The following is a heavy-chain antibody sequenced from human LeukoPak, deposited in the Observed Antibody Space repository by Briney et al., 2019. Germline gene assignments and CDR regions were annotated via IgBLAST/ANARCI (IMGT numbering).Heavy chain of an antibody. J-gene: IGHJ4*02. D-gene: IGHD3-10*01. Sequence: SETLSLTCAVYGGSFSGYYWSWIRQPPGKGLEWIGEINHSGSTNYNPSLKSRVTISVDTSKNQFSLKLSSVTAAGTAVYYCARGTLGTMVRGERYYFDYWGQGTLVTVSS. V-gene: IGHV4-34*01. CDR3: ARGTLGTMVRGERYYFDY. CDR2: INHSGST. CDR1: GGSFSGYY.